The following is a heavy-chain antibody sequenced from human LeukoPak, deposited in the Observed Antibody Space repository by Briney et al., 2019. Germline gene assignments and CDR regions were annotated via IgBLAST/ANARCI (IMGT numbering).Heavy chain of an antibody. CDR2: IYYSGST. Sequence: SETLSLTCTVSAGSISSNSYYWGWIRQPPGKGLQWIGSIYYSGSTYYNPSLKSRVTISVDTSKNQFSLKLNSVTAADTAVYYCARGKRGLQLERRGKNRFDPWGQGTLVTVSS. CDR1: AGSISSNSYY. CDR3: ARGKRGLQLERRGKNRFDP. D-gene: IGHD1-1*01. V-gene: IGHV4-39*01. J-gene: IGHJ5*02.